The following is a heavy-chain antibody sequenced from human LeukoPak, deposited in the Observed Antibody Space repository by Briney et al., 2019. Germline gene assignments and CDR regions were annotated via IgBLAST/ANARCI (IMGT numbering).Heavy chain of an antibody. Sequence: GGSLRLSCAASGFTFSNAWMSWVRQAPGKGLEWVGRIKSKTDGGTTDYAAPVKGRFTISRDDSKYTLYLQMNSLKTEDTAVYYCTTAYYYGSGSYYTYYFDYWGQGTLVTVSS. CDR3: TTAYYYGSGSYYTYYFDY. J-gene: IGHJ4*02. CDR2: IKSKTDGGTT. D-gene: IGHD3-10*01. V-gene: IGHV3-15*01. CDR1: GFTFSNAW.